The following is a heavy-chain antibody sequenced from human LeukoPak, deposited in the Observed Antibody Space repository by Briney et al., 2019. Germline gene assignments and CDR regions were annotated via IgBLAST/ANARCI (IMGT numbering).Heavy chain of an antibody. J-gene: IGHJ4*02. CDR3: AGDAYGSGSYLNY. D-gene: IGHD3-10*01. CDR1: GYTFTGYY. Sequence: GASVKVSCKASGYTFTGYYMHWVRQAPGQGLEWMGWINPNSGGTNYAQKFQGRVTMTRDTSISTAYMELSRLRSDDTAVYYCAGDAYGSGSYLNYWGQGTLVTVSS. V-gene: IGHV1-2*02. CDR2: INPNSGGT.